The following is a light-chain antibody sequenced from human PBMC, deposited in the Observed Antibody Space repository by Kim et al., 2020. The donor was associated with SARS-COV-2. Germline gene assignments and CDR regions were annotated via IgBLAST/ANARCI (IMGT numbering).Light chain of an antibody. V-gene: IGLV3-1*01. CDR3: QAWDSSTVV. CDR1: KLGDKY. Sequence: SSELTQPPSVSVSPGQTASITCSGDKLGDKYACWYQQKPGQPPVLVIYQDSKRPSGIPERFSGSNSGNTATLTISGTQAMDEADYYCQAWDSSTVVFGGGTQLTVL. CDR2: QDS. J-gene: IGLJ2*01.